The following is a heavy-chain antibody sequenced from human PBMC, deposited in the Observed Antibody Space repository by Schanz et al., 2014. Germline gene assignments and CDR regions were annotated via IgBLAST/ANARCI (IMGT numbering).Heavy chain of an antibody. CDR2: FIPILGIA. V-gene: IGHV1-69*02. CDR3: AGTYCSSTSCYTGYYYMDV. Sequence: QVQLVQSEAEVKKPGSSVKVSCKASGGTFSSYTISWVRQAPGQGLEWMGRFIPILGIANYAQNFQGRVTITADKSTSTAYMELTSLRSEDTAVYYCAGTYCSSTSCYTGYYYMDVWGKGTTVTVSS. D-gene: IGHD2-2*02. J-gene: IGHJ6*03. CDR1: GGTFSSYT.